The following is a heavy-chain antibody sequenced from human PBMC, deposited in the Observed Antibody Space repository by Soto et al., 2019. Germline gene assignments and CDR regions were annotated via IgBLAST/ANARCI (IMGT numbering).Heavy chain of an antibody. D-gene: IGHD6-6*01. CDR2: IYYSGST. CDR3: ARAGSIAAMNWFDP. Sequence: TXDTLSLTCTVSGGSISSGDYYWSWIRQPPGKGLEWIGYIYYSGSTYYNPSLKSRVTISVDTSKNQFSLKLSSVTAADTAVYYCARAGSIAAMNWFDPWGQGTLVTVSS. V-gene: IGHV4-30-4*02. CDR1: GGSISSGDYY. J-gene: IGHJ5*02.